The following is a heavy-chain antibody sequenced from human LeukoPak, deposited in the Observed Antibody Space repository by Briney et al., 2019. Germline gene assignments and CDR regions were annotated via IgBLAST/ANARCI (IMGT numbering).Heavy chain of an antibody. CDR3: ARRRPGGFSGMDV. V-gene: IGHV3-21*01. CDR1: GFTFSSYS. CDR2: ISSSSSYI. D-gene: IGHD3-10*01. J-gene: IGHJ6*02. Sequence: GGSLRLSCAASGFTFSSYSMNWVRQAPGKGLEWVSSISSSSSYIYYADSVKDRVTISRDNAKNSLYLQMNSLRAEDTAVYYCARRRPGGFSGMDVWGQGTTVTVSS.